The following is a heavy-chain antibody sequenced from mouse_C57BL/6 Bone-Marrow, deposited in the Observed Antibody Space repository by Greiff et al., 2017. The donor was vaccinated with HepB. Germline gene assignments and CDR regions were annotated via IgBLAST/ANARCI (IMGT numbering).Heavy chain of an antibody. V-gene: IGHV1-11*01. Sequence: VQLVESGAELASPGASVTLSCKASGYTFTDHIMNWVKKRPGQGLEWIGRIYPVSGETNYNQKFMGKATFSVDRSSSTVYMVLNSLTSEDPAVYYCGREGDYGSEDYYAMDYWGQGTSVTVSS. CDR1: GYTFTDHI. CDR3: GREGDYGSEDYYAMDY. J-gene: IGHJ4*01. CDR2: IYPVSGET. D-gene: IGHD2-2*01.